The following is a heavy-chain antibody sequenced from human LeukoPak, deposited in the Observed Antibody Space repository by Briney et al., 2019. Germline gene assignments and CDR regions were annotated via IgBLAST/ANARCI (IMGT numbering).Heavy chain of an antibody. Sequence: TGGSLRLSCAASGFTFSSYWRHWVRQAPGKGLVWVSRINSEGSSTSYADSVKGRFTISRDNSKNTLYLQMNSLRVEATAVYYCAKIGMTGTTLWGRGTLVTVSS. CDR1: GFTFSSYW. V-gene: IGHV3-74*01. D-gene: IGHD1-20*01. J-gene: IGHJ4*02. CDR2: INSEGSST. CDR3: AKIGMTGTTL.